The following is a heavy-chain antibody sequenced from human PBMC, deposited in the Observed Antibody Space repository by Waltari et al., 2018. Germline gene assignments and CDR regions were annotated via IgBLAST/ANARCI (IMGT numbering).Heavy chain of an antibody. J-gene: IGHJ4*02. CDR2: IYYSGST. Sequence: QVQLQEPGPGLVKPSQTLSLTCTVPGGPIRSGAYYWGWLRQPPGKGLEWIGYIYYSGSTYYDPSRKRRVTISGDTSNNQISMKLSSVTAADTAVYYCARDLFYWGQGTLVTVSS. CDR1: GGPIRSGAYY. CDR3: ARDLFY. V-gene: IGHV4-30-4*08.